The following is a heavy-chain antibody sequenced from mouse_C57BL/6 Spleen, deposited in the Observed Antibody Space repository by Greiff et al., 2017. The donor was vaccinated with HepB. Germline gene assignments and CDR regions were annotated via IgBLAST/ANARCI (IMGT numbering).Heavy chain of an antibody. CDR2: IWSGGST. V-gene: IGHV2-2*01. D-gene: IGHD1-1*01. Sequence: QVQLKESGPGLVQPSQSLSITCTVSGFSLTSYGVHWVRQSPGKGLEWLGVIWSGGSTDYNAAFISRLSISKDNSKSQVFFKMNSLQADDTAIYYCARDSYDYGSSYGWYFDVWGTGTTVTVSS. J-gene: IGHJ1*03. CDR1: GFSLTSYG. CDR3: ARDSYDYGSSYGWYFDV.